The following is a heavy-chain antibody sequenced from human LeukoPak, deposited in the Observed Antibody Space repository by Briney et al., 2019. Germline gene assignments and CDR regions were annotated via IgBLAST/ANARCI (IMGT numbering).Heavy chain of an antibody. CDR3: ARASSGWSQTDAFDI. V-gene: IGHV4-39*01. CDR2: IYYSGST. CDR1: GGSISSSSYY. D-gene: IGHD6-19*01. Sequence: SETLSLTCTVSGGSISSSSYYWGWIRQPPGKGLEWIGSIYYSGSTYYNPSLKSRVTISVDTSKNQFSLKLSSVTAADTAVYYCARASSGWSQTDAFDIWGQGTMVTVPS. J-gene: IGHJ3*02.